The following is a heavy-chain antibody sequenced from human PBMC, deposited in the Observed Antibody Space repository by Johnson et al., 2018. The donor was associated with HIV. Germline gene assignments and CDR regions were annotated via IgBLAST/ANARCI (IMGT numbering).Heavy chain of an antibody. D-gene: IGHD3/OR15-3a*01. J-gene: IGHJ3*02. Sequence: QVQLVESGGGLVQPGGSLRLSCAASGFTFSSYAMHWVRQAPGKGLEWVAVISYDGSNKYYADSVKGRFTISRDNSKNTLYMQMNSLRAEDTAVYYCARDGRGLDAFDIWGQGTMVTVSS. CDR3: ARDGRGLDAFDI. V-gene: IGHV3-30*04. CDR1: GFTFSSYA. CDR2: ISYDGSNK.